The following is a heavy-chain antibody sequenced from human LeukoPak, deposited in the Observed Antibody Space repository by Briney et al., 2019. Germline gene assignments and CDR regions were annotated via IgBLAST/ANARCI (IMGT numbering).Heavy chain of an antibody. CDR3: ARGYGGYALNYFDY. CDR1: GFTFSSYA. D-gene: IGHD4-17*01. V-gene: IGHV3-30*04. J-gene: IGHJ4*02. Sequence: PGRSLRLSCAASGFTFSSYAMHWVRQAPGKGLEWVAVISYDGSNKYYADSVKGRFTISRDNSKNTLYLQMNSLRAEDTAVYYCARGYGGYALNYFDYWGQGTLVTVSS. CDR2: ISYDGSNK.